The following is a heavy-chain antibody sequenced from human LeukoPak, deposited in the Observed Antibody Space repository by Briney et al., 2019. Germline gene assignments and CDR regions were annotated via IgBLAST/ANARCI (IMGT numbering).Heavy chain of an antibody. CDR3: AKLYLWFGELSPLFDY. V-gene: IGHV3-30*18. Sequence: GRSLRLSCAASGFTFSSYGMHWVRQAPGKGLEWVAVISYDGSNKYYADSVKGRFTISRDNSKNTLYLQMNSLRAEDTAVYYCAKLYLWFGELSPLFDYWGQGTLVTASS. J-gene: IGHJ4*02. CDR1: GFTFSSYG. CDR2: ISYDGSNK. D-gene: IGHD3-10*01.